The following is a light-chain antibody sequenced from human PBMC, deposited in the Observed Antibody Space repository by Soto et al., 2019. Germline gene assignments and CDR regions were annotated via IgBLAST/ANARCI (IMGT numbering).Light chain of an antibody. CDR3: QQSNNWPPYT. V-gene: IGKV3-15*01. CDR2: GAS. Sequence: EIVMTQSPATLSVSPGERATLSCRASQSISYNLAWYQQKPGQAPRLLIYGASTRATGIPARFSGSGSGTEFTLTISSLQSEDFAVYYCQQSNNWPPYTFGQGTKLEIK. J-gene: IGKJ2*01. CDR1: QSISYN.